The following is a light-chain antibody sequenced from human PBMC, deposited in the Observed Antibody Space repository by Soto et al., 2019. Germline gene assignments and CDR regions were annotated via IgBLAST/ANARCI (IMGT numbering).Light chain of an antibody. J-gene: IGKJ5*01. Sequence: IQLTQTPSTLSASVGDEVTITCRASQTISRWLAWYQQKPGRAPKLLIYDASTLESGVPSRFSGSGSEAEFTLTISRLRPDDFATYFCHSRAFGQGTRLEIK. V-gene: IGKV1-5*01. CDR1: QTISRW. CDR3: HSRA. CDR2: DAS.